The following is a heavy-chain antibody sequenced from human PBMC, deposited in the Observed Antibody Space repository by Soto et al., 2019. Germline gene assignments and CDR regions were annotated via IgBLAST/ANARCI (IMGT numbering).Heavy chain of an antibody. Sequence: QVKLVQSGAGVKKPGASVKVSCKASGNIFTSNGFTWVRRAPGQGLEWMGWISAYNGNPNYAQNFQGRVIMTTDTSTRTAYLELRSLRSDDTAVYYCARVPHNFNWVPYGLDVWGQGTTVTVSS. CDR3: ARVPHNFNWVPYGLDV. V-gene: IGHV1-18*04. D-gene: IGHD7-27*01. CDR1: GNIFTSNG. J-gene: IGHJ6*02. CDR2: ISAYNGNP.